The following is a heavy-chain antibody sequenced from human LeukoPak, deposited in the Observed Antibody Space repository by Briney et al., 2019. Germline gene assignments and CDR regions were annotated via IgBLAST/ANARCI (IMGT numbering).Heavy chain of an antibody. D-gene: IGHD3-10*01. J-gene: IGHJ4*02. V-gene: IGHV4-39*01. CDR2: IYSSGST. Sequence: SETLSLTCTVSGGSISSSNYYWGWIRQPPGKGLEWIGNIYSSGSTSYNPSLQSRVAISVDTSRNQFSLKLSSVTAADTAVYYCARRGGSGRSFDYWGQGTLVTVSS. CDR1: GGSISSSNYY. CDR3: ARRGGSGRSFDY.